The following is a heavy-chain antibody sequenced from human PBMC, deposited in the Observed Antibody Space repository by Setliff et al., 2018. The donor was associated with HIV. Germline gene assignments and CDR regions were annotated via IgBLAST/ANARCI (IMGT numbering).Heavy chain of an antibody. CDR1: GFTFRSYE. Sequence: GGSLRLSCAASGFTFRSYEMNWVRQAPGKGLEWVSHIGSSGNTINYADSVEGRFTVSRDNAKNSLYLQMNSLRGEDTAVYYCARFLYEQLWPLDIDFWGQGVLVTVSS. J-gene: IGHJ4*02. CDR2: IGSSGNTI. D-gene: IGHD1-1*01. CDR3: ARFLYEQLWPLDIDF. V-gene: IGHV3-48*03.